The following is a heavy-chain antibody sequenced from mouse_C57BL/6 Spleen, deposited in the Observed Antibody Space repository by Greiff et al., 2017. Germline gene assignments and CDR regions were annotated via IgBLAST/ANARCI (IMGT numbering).Heavy chain of an antibody. V-gene: IGHV14-4*01. CDR2: IDPENGDT. Sequence: EVQLQQSGAELVRPGASVKLSCTASGFNITDDYMHWVKQRPEQGLEWIGWIDPENGDTEYASKFQGKATITADTSSNTAYLQLSSLTSEDTAVYYCTTGGNVYYALDYWGQGTSVTVSA. J-gene: IGHJ4*01. D-gene: IGHD2-1*01. CDR1: GFNITDDY. CDR3: TTGGNVYYALDY.